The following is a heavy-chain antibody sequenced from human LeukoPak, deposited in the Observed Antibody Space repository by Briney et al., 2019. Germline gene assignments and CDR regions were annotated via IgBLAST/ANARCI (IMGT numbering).Heavy chain of an antibody. V-gene: IGHV3-21*01. J-gene: IGHJ5*02. Sequence: GGSLRLSCAASGFTFSSYSMNWVRQAPGKGLEWVSSISNSSSYIYYADSVKGRFTISRDNAKNSLYLQMNSLRVEDTAVYYCARDADSSGYYGWFDPWGQGTLVTVSS. CDR2: ISNSSSYI. CDR3: ARDADSSGYYGWFDP. CDR1: GFTFSSYS. D-gene: IGHD3-22*01.